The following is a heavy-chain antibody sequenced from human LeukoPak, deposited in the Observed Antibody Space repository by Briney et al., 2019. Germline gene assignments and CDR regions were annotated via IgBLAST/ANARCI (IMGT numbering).Heavy chain of an antibody. CDR3: AKKAEAYGDSVTQH. J-gene: IGHJ1*01. CDR2: ISDSGGST. V-gene: IGHV3-23*01. D-gene: IGHD4-17*01. CDR1: GFTVSSNY. Sequence: PGGSLRLYCAASGFTVSSNYMSWVRQAPGKGLEWVSAISDSGGSTYYADSVKGRFTISRDNSKNTLYLQMNSLRAEDTAVYYCAKKAEAYGDSVTQHWGQGTLVTVSS.